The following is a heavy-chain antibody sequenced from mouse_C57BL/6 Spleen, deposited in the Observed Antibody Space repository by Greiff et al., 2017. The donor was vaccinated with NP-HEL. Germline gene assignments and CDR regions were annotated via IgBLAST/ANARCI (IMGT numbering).Heavy chain of an antibody. CDR1: GFTFSDYG. V-gene: IGHV5-17*01. J-gene: IGHJ2*01. D-gene: IGHD1-1*01. CDR2: LSSGSSTI. CDR3: ARDYYGSSSFDY. Sequence: EVKLVESGGGLVKPGGSLKLSCAASGFTFSDYGMHWVRQAPEKGLEWVAYLSSGSSTIYYADTVKGRFTISRDNAKNTLFLQMTSLRSEDTAMYYCARDYYGSSSFDYWGQGTTLTVSS.